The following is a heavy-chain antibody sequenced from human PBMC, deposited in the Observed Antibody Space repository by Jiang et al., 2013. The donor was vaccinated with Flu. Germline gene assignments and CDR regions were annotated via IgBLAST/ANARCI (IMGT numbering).Heavy chain of an antibody. D-gene: IGHD5-18*01. Sequence: LLKPSETLSLTCAVYGGSFSGYYWSWIRQPPGKGLEWIGEINHSGSTNYNPSLKSRVTISVDTSKNQFSLKLSSVTAADTAVYYCARRRGYSYGLLYWFDPWGQGTLVTVSS. CDR2: INHSGST. CDR3: ARRRGYSYGLLYWFDP. J-gene: IGHJ5*02. CDR1: GGSFSGYY. V-gene: IGHV4-34*01.